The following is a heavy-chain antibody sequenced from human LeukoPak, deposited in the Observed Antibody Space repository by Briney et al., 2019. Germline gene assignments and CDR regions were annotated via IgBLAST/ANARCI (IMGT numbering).Heavy chain of an antibody. CDR2: IYTSGST. V-gene: IGHV4-4*07. CDR1: GGSISSYY. D-gene: IGHD3-22*01. Sequence: SETLSLTCTVSGGSISSYYWSWIRQPAGKGLEWIGRIYTSGSTNYNPSLKSRVTMSVDTSKSQFSLKLSSVTAADTAVYYCARDLDSSGYGRDAFDIWGQGTMVTVSS. J-gene: IGHJ3*02. CDR3: ARDLDSSGYGRDAFDI.